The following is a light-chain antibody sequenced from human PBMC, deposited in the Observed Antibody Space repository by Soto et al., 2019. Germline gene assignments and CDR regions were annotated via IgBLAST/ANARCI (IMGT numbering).Light chain of an antibody. CDR2: SAS. CDR1: QSIGSW. J-gene: IGKJ1*01. Sequence: QSPSTLSASVGDRVIIVCRASQSIGSWLAWYQQKPGKAPQYLIQSASTLQSGVPSRFSGSGSGTEFILTINSLQPEDVAIYYCLQANSFPRTFGQGTKVDIK. CDR3: LQANSFPRT. V-gene: IGKV1-5*02.